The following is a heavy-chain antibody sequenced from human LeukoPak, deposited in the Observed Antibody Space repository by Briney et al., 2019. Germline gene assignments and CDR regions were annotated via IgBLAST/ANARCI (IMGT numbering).Heavy chain of an antibody. V-gene: IGHV3-7*01. Sequence: GGSLRLSCAASGFTFSSYAMSWVRQAPGKGLEWVANIKQDGSEKYYVDSVKGRFTISRDNAKNSLYLQMNSLRAEDTAVYYCARDRYYGSGSYLDYWGQGTLVTVSS. CDR2: IKQDGSEK. J-gene: IGHJ4*02. D-gene: IGHD3-10*01. CDR3: ARDRYYGSGSYLDY. CDR1: GFTFSSYA.